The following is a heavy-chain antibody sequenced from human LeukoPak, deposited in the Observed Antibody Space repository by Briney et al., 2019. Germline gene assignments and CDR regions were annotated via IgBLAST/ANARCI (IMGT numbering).Heavy chain of an antibody. V-gene: IGHV3-7*03. J-gene: IGHJ4*02. Sequence: GGSLRLSCAASGFTFSYHWMTWVRQAPGKGLEWVANIKNDGAVKNYVDSVKGRFTISRDNAKNSLYLQMNSLRAEDTAVYYCARRKFASDYWGQGTLVTVSS. D-gene: IGHD3-10*01. CDR1: GFTFSYHW. CDR2: IKNDGAVK. CDR3: ARRKFASDY.